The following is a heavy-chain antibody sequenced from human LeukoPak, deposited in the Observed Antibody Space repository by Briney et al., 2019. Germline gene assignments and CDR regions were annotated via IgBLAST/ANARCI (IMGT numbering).Heavy chain of an antibody. Sequence: SETLSLTCAVYGGSFSGFYWGWIRQPPGKGLVWIGEINHSGSTNYNPSLKSRVTISVDTSKNQFSLKLSSVTAADTAVYYCARDRLGDPIDYWGQGTLVTVSS. D-gene: IGHD3-16*01. V-gene: IGHV4-34*01. J-gene: IGHJ4*02. CDR2: INHSGST. CDR3: ARDRLGDPIDY. CDR1: GGSFSGFY.